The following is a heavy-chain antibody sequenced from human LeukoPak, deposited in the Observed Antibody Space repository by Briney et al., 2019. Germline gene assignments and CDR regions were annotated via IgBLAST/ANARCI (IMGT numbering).Heavy chain of an antibody. CDR2: IYPRDGST. D-gene: IGHD3-22*01. V-gene: IGHV1-46*01. CDR1: GYTFTSNY. J-gene: IGHJ4*02. Sequence: ASVKVSCKASGYTFTSNYIHWVRQAPGQGLEWMGMIYPRDGSTSYAQKFQGRVTVTRDTSTSTVHMELSGLRSEDTAVYYCARGVLDYDSTNGGGYFDYWGQGTLVTVSS. CDR3: ARGVLDYDSTNGGGYFDY.